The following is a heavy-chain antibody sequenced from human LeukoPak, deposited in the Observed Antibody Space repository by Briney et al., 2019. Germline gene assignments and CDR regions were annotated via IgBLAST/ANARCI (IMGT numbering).Heavy chain of an antibody. CDR1: GFTFSSYS. CDR2: ISSSSSSTI. J-gene: IGHJ4*02. Sequence: GGSLRLSCAASGFTFSSYSMNWVRQAPGKGLEWVSYISSSSSSTIYYADSVKGRFTISRDNAKNSLYLQMNSLRAEDTAVYYCASALGYCSGGSCYAPAGFDYWGQGTLVTVSS. D-gene: IGHD2-15*01. CDR3: ASALGYCSGGSCYAPAGFDY. V-gene: IGHV3-48*01.